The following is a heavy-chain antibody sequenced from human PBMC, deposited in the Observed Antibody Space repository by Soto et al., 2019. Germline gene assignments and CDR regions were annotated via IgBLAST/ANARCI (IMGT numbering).Heavy chain of an antibody. Sequence: QVQLVESGGGLVKPGGSLRLSCAASGFTFSDYYMSWIRQAPGKGLEWVSYISSTGSTICYADSVKGRITISRDNAKKSLYLQMNSLRAEDTAVYYCARVRWLGVGPDIWGQGTMVTVSS. D-gene: IGHD6-19*01. J-gene: IGHJ3*02. CDR1: GFTFSDYY. CDR2: ISSTGSTI. CDR3: ARVRWLGVGPDI. V-gene: IGHV3-11*01.